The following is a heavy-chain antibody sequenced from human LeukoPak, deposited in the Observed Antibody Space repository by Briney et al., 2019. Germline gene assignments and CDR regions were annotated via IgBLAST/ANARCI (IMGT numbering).Heavy chain of an antibody. CDR1: GGSISSGGYY. CDR3: ARRYSSGWYADY. CDR2: IYYSGST. J-gene: IGHJ4*02. D-gene: IGHD6-19*01. Sequence: SETLSLTCTVSGGSISSGGYYWSWIRRHPGKGLEWIGYIYYSGSTYYNPSLKSRVTISVDTSKNQFSLKLSSVTAADTAVYYCARRYSSGWYADYWGQGTLVTVSS. V-gene: IGHV4-31*03.